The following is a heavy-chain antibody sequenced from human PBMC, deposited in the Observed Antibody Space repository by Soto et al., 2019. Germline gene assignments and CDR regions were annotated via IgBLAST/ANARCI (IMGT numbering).Heavy chain of an antibody. CDR3: ASGASRWYPYCFDS. Sequence: QAQVVQSGAEVRKPGSSVKISCKASEGTFNSYAIAWVRQAPGQGLEWMGGIIPYYNTLNYAQKFQDRVTMTADDSTNTVYMELSCLRSDDTAVYFCASGASRWYPYCFDSWAQGTLVTVSS. J-gene: IGHJ4*02. V-gene: IGHV1-69*01. D-gene: IGHD6-13*01. CDR2: IIPYYNTL. CDR1: EGTFNSYA.